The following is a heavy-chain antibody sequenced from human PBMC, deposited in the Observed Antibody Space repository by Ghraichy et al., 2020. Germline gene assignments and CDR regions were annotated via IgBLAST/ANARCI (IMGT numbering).Heavy chain of an antibody. Sequence: SETLSLTCTVSGGSISSYYWNWIRQPPGRGLEWIGYIYYNGNTNYNPSLKSRVTISKDTSNNQFSLRLSSVTAADTAVYYCARGLNSGHYYYYYYMDVWG. D-gene: IGHD1-26*01. V-gene: IGHV4-59*01. CDR3: ARGLNSGHYYYYYYMDV. J-gene: IGHJ6*03. CDR1: GGSISSYY. CDR2: IYYNGNT.